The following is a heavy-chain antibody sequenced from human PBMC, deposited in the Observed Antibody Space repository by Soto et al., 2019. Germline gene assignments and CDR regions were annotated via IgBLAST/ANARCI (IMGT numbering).Heavy chain of an antibody. V-gene: IGHV3-74*01. CDR1: GFTFSNYW. J-gene: IGHJ4*02. D-gene: IGHD5-12*01. Sequence: EVQLVESGGGLVQPGGSLRLSCATSGFTFSNYWMHWVRQAPGKGLMWVARITPDGSYTSYADSVKGRFTISRDNAKNTLYLQMNGLRAEDTAIYYCARDLIIVDTPGGDFDYWGQGTLVAVSS. CDR2: ITPDGSYT. CDR3: ARDLIIVDTPGGDFDY.